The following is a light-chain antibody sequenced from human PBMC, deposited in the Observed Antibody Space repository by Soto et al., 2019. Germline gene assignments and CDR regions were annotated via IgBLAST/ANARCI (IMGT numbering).Light chain of an antibody. Sequence: EIGLTQSQGPLSLSPGERATLSCRASQSVSSYLAWYQQKPGQAPRLLIYDASNRATGIPARFSGSGSGTDFTLTISSLEPEDFAVYYCQQRSNWPLTFAGGTKVAI. CDR1: QSVSSY. J-gene: IGKJ4*01. V-gene: IGKV3-11*01. CDR3: QQRSNWPLT. CDR2: DAS.